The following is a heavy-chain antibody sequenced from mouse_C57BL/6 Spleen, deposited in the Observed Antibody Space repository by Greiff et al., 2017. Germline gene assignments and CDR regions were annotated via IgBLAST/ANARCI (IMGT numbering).Heavy chain of an antibody. D-gene: IGHD1-1*01. CDR2: IYPGSGST. V-gene: IGHV1-55*01. CDR1: GYTFTSYW. J-gene: IGHJ4*01. CDR3: ARTSYDSYYAMDY. Sequence: QVQLQQPGAELVKPGASVKMSCKASGYTFTSYWITWVKPRPGQGLEWIGDIYPGSGSTNYNEKFKSKATLTVDTSSSTAYMQLSSLPSDDSAVYYCARTSYDSYYAMDYWGQGTSVTVSS.